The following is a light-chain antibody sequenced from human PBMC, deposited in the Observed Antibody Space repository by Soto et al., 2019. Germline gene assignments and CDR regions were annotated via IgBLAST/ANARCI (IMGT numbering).Light chain of an antibody. V-gene: IGLV3-21*04. CDR1: NIGRKS. CDR3: QVWDSSRGVV. J-gene: IGLJ2*01. Sequence: SYELTQPPSVSVAPGKTARITCGGNNIGRKSMHWYQQKPGQAPVLVMFYDSDRPSGIPERFSGSNSGNTATLTISRVEAGDEADYYCQVWDSSRGVVFGGGTKVTVL. CDR2: YDS.